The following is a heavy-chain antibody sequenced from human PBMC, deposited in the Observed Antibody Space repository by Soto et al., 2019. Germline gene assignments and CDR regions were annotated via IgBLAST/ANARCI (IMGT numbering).Heavy chain of an antibody. CDR3: ARAPQIVAMGRPFDY. V-gene: IGHV4-34*01. J-gene: IGHJ4*02. Sequence: SETLSLTCAVYGGTFSVYSWNLIRQPPGKGLEWIGEINHSGSTNYNPSLKSRVTISLDTSKNQFSLRLTSLTAADTAVYFCARAPQIVAMGRPFDYWGQGILVTVSS. D-gene: IGHD5-12*01. CDR1: GGTFSVYS. CDR2: INHSGST.